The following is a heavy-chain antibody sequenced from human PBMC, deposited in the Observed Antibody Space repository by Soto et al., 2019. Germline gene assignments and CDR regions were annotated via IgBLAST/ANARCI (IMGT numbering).Heavy chain of an antibody. CDR3: ARDSFSEGGARTRYAFDI. CDR1: GFTVSSNY. CDR2: IYSGGST. D-gene: IGHD3-10*01. Sequence: PGGSLRLSCAASGFTVSSNYMSWVRQAPGKGLEWVSVIYSGGSTYYADSVKGRFTISRDNSKNTLYLQMNSLRAEDTAVYYCARDSFSEGGARTRYAFDIWGQGTMVTVSS. J-gene: IGHJ3*02. V-gene: IGHV3-66*01.